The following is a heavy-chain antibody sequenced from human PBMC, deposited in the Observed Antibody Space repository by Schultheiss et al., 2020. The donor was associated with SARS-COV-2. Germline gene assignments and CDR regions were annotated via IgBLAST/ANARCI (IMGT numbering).Heavy chain of an antibody. V-gene: IGHV4-34*01. CDR2: INHSGST. Sequence: ETLSLTCAVYGGSFSGYYWSWIRQPPGKGLEWIGEINHSGSTNYNPSLKSRVTISVDTSKNQFSLKLSSVTAADTAVYYCARTGGRYWGQGTLVTVSS. CDR3: ARTGGRY. J-gene: IGHJ4*02. D-gene: IGHD1-14*01. CDR1: GGSFSGYY.